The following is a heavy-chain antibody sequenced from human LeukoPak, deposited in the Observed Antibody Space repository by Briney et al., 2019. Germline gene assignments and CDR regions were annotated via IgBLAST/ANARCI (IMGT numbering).Heavy chain of an antibody. CDR2: MFYTGRT. CDR1: GGSFGSYY. Sequence: SETLSLTCTVSGGSFGSYYLSWIRQSPGKGLEWIGFMFYTGRTNYNPSVMSRVSISRDASKNQFSLKLNSLTAADPALYFCARGDDADGSLSTWGQGILVIVSS. V-gene: IGHV4-59*01. J-gene: IGHJ5*02. CDR3: ARGDDADGSLST. D-gene: IGHD5-24*01.